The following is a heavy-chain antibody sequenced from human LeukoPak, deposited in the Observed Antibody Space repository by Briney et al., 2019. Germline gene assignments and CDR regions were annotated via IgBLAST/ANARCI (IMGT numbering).Heavy chain of an antibody. Sequence: PGGSLRLSCAASGFTFSSYSMNWVRQAPGKGLEWVSSISSSSSYIYYADSVKGRFTISRDNAKNSLYLQMYSLRAEDTAVYYCARDGEQLAKFDYWGQGTLVTVSS. V-gene: IGHV3-21*01. CDR2: ISSSSSYI. CDR3: ARDGEQLAKFDY. D-gene: IGHD6-6*01. J-gene: IGHJ4*02. CDR1: GFTFSSYS.